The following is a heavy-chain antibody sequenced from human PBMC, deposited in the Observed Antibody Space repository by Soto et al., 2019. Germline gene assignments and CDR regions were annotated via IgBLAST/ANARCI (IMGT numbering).Heavy chain of an antibody. J-gene: IGHJ4*02. CDR3: ARGSYVLLWFGELDY. Sequence: QVQLVQSGAEVKKPGASVKVSCKASGYTFTSYGITWVRQAPGQGLEWMGWISAYNGNTNYAQKLQGRVTMTTDTSTSTAYMELRSLRSDNTAVYYCARGSYVLLWFGELDYWGQGTLVTVSS. D-gene: IGHD3-10*01. CDR1: GYTFTSYG. CDR2: ISAYNGNT. V-gene: IGHV1-18*01.